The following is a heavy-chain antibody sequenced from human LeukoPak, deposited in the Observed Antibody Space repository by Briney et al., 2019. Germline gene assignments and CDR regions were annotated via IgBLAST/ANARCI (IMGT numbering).Heavy chain of an antibody. J-gene: IGHJ4*02. D-gene: IGHD6-13*01. Sequence: PSETLSLTCSVSGGSISSYYWSWIRRPAGKGLEWIGRIYTSGSTNYYPSLKSRVTMSVDTSKNQFSLKLSSVTAADTAVYYCARDTPPSRYSSSWYHNYWGQGTLVTVSS. V-gene: IGHV4-4*07. CDR1: GGSISSYY. CDR2: IYTSGST. CDR3: ARDTPPSRYSSSWYHNY.